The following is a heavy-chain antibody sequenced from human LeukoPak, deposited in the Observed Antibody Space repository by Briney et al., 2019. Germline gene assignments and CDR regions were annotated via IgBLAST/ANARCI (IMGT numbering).Heavy chain of an antibody. V-gene: IGHV3-48*02. D-gene: IGHD3-22*01. J-gene: IGHJ5*02. CDR3: ARDTYHYDSRAYSLDL. CDR2: SGISSGTI. Sequence: QTGGSLRLSCAASGFTFSSYSMNWVRQSPGKGLEWIASSGISSGTIYYADSVKGRFTVSRDNAKNSLYLQMNSLRDEDTAIYYCARDTYHYDSRAYSLDLWGQGTLVTVSS. CDR1: GFTFSSYS.